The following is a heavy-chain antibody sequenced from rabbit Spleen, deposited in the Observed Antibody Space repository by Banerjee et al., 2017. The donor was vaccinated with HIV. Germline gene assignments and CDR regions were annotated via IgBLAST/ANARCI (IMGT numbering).Heavy chain of an antibody. CDR3: ARDTSSSFSSYGMDL. Sequence: QSLEESGGGLVQPGGSLTLSCKASGIDFTKYYITWVRQAPGKGLEWIACIDTGSSGFTYFASWAKGRFTISKTSSTTVTLQMTRLTAADTATYFCARDTSSSFSSYGMDLWGPGTLVTVS. J-gene: IGHJ6*01. CDR2: IDTGSSGFT. CDR1: GIDFTKYY. V-gene: IGHV1S40*01. D-gene: IGHD1-1*01.